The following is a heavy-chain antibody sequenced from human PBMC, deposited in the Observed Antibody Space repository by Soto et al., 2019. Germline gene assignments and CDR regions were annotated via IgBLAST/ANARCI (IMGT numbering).Heavy chain of an antibody. D-gene: IGHD5-18*01. CDR3: AGDRSTAMANWGYFAL. Sequence: EVQLVGSGGGLIQPGGSLRLSCAASGFTVSSNYMSWVRQAPGKGLERVTVIYSGGSTYYADSVKGRFTISRDNSKNTLYLQMNSLRAEDTGVYYSAGDRSTAMANWGYFALWGRVTVVTVSS. J-gene: IGHJ2*01. V-gene: IGHV3-53*01. CDR1: GFTVSSNY. CDR2: IYSGGST.